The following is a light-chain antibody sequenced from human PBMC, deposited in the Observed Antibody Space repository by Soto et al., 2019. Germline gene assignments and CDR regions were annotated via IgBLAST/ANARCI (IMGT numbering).Light chain of an antibody. V-gene: IGKV3-15*01. CDR1: QSVSSD. Sequence: EIVMTQSPATLSVSPGERATLSCRASQSVSSDLAWYQQKPGQAPRLLIYDASTRASGIPARFSGSGSGTEFTLTISSLQSEDFGVYYCQHYKNWPPWTFGQGDQGGYQ. J-gene: IGKJ1*01. CDR2: DAS. CDR3: QHYKNWPPWT.